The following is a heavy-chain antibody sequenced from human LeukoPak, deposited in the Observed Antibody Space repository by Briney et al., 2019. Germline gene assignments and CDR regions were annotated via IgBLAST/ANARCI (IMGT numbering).Heavy chain of an antibody. CDR3: APGGAGMGLALPFDY. V-gene: IGHV3-30-3*01. CDR2: ISYDGSNK. Sequence: PGGSLRLSCAASGFTFSSYAMHWVRQAPGKGLEWVAVISYDGSNKYYADSVKGRFTISRDNSKNTLYLQMNSLRAEDTAVYYRAPGGAGMGLALPFDYWGQGTLVTVSS. J-gene: IGHJ4*02. D-gene: IGHD6-19*01. CDR1: GFTFSSYA.